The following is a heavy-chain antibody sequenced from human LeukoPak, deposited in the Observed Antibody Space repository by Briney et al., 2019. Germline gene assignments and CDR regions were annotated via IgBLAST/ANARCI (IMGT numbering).Heavy chain of an antibody. CDR2: IYYSGST. CDR3: ARERPTVTTTGGAFDT. Sequence: PSETLSLTCTGSGGSISNYYWSWIRQPPGKGLEWIGYIYYSGSTNYNPSLKSRVTISVDTSKNQFSLKLSSVTAADTAVYYCARERPTVTTTGGAFDTWGQGTMVTVSS. CDR1: GGSISNYY. J-gene: IGHJ3*02. D-gene: IGHD4-17*01. V-gene: IGHV4-59*01.